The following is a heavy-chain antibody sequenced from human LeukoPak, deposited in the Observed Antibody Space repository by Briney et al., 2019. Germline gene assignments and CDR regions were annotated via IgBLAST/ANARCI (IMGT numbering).Heavy chain of an antibody. V-gene: IGHV4-59*08. CDR3: ARFHSSGLDY. J-gene: IGHJ4*02. Sequence: SETLSLTCTVSGVSISSYYWSWIRQPPGKGLEWIGHIYYIGSTSYNPSLKSRVTISVDTSKNQFSLKLSSVTAADTAVYYCARFHSSGLDYWGQGTLVTVSS. D-gene: IGHD6-19*01. CDR2: IYYIGST. CDR1: GVSISSYY.